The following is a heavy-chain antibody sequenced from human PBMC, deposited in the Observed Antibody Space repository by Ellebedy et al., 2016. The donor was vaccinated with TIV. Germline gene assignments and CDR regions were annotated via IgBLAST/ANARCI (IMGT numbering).Heavy chain of an antibody. CDR1: DSSISSARY. J-gene: IGHJ4*02. V-gene: IGHV4-38-2*02. Sequence: MPSETLSLTCTDSDSSISSARYWGWIRQSPGKGLEWIGTVYQSGTTWYNPSLRSRVTISLDTSKNQFSLKLSSVTAADTAVYYCARHGLSGIPAVDYWGQGTLVTVSS. CDR3: ARHGLSGIPAVDY. D-gene: IGHD3-10*01. CDR2: VYQSGTT.